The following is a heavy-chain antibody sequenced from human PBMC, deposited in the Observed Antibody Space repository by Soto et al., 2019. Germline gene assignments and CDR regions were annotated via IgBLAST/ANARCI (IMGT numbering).Heavy chain of an antibody. CDR1: GFSFSNYN. D-gene: IGHD3-16*01. Sequence: EVRLVESGGDLVQPGGSLRLSCAASGFSFSNYNMNWVRQAPGKGLEWVSHITDGLTKHYADFVHGRFTISRDNAKNSLYLEMTDLRDDDTAVYYCARDTSHGVTIGGLDSWGQGTLVTVSS. CDR2: ITDGLTK. J-gene: IGHJ4*02. CDR3: ARDTSHGVTIGGLDS. V-gene: IGHV3-48*02.